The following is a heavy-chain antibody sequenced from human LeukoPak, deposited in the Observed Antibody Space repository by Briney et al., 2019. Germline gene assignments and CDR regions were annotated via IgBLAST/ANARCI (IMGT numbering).Heavy chain of an antibody. V-gene: IGHV1-3*01. CDR2: INAGNGNT. J-gene: IGHJ4*02. D-gene: IGHD3-10*01. CDR3: ARDFGVFLSGISLWFGEPFDY. CDR1: GYTFTSYA. Sequence: GASVKVSCKASGYTFTSYAMHWVRQAPGQRLEWMGWINAGNGNTKYSQKFQGRVTITRDTSASTAYMELSSLRSEDTAVYYCARDFGVFLSGISLWFGEPFDYWGQGTLVTVSS.